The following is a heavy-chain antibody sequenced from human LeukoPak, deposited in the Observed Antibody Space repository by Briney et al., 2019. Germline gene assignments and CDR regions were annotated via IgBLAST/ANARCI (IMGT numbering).Heavy chain of an antibody. Sequence: SETLSLTCTVSGGSISSYYWSWIRQPAGKGPEWIGRIYTSGSTNYNPSLKSRVTMSVDTSKNQFSLKLSSVTAADTAVYYCARGAQSLNWFDPWGQGTLVTVSS. V-gene: IGHV4-4*07. J-gene: IGHJ5*02. CDR1: GGSISSYY. CDR3: ARGAQSLNWFDP. CDR2: IYTSGST.